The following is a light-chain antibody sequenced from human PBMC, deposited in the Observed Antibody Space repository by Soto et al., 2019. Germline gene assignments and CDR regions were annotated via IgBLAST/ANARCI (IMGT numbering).Light chain of an antibody. CDR3: QQRTDWPLT. CDR1: QSVGSY. CDR2: DAS. J-gene: IGKJ4*01. Sequence: ETVLTQSPATLSLSPGQRVTLSCRASQSVGSYLAWYQQKPGQAPRLLIYDASNRATGIPARISGSGSGTDFTLTITSLEPEDFAVYFCQQRTDWPLTFGGGTKLEI. V-gene: IGKV3-11*01.